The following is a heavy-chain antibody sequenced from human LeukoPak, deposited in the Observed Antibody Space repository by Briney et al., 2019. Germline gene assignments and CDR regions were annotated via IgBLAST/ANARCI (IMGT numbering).Heavy chain of an antibody. D-gene: IGHD4-17*01. J-gene: IGHJ4*02. CDR2: ISYDGSNK. CDR1: GFTFSSYA. CDR3: ARVYGDLDY. V-gene: IGHV3-30-3*01. Sequence: PGRSLRLSCAASGFTFSSYAMHWVRQAPGEGLEWVAVISYDGSNKYYADSVKGRFTISRDNSKNTLYLQMNSLRAEDTAVYYCARVYGDLDYWGQGTLVTVSS.